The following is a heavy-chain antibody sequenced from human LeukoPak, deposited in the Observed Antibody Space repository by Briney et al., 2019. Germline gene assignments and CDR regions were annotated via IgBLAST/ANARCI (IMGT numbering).Heavy chain of an antibody. D-gene: IGHD1-26*01. CDR2: ISGSGRNT. Sequence: GGSLRLSCAASGFTFSDYAMSWVRQAPGKGLEWVSIISGSGRNTRYPDSVKGRFTISRDNSKNTLYLQMNSLRGEDTAVYYCAKSGGFDQLGPLDYWGLGTLVTVSS. V-gene: IGHV3-23*01. J-gene: IGHJ4*02. CDR1: GFTFSDYA. CDR3: AKSGGFDQLGPLDY.